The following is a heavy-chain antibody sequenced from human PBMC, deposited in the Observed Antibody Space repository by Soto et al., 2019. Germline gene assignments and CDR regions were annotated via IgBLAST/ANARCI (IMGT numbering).Heavy chain of an antibody. D-gene: IGHD2-2*01. V-gene: IGHV3-30-3*01. Sequence: QVQLVESGGGVVQPGRSLRLSCAASGFTFSSYAMHWVRQAPGKGLEWVAVISYDGSNKYYADSVKGRFTISRDNSKNTLYLQMNSLRAEDTAVYYCARDQQGVLVPAAGTYDDYGMDVWGQGTTVTVSS. CDR3: ARDQQGVLVPAAGTYDDYGMDV. J-gene: IGHJ6*02. CDR2: ISYDGSNK. CDR1: GFTFSSYA.